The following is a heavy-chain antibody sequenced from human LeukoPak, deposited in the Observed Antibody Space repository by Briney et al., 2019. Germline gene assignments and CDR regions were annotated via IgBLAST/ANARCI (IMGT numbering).Heavy chain of an antibody. J-gene: IGHJ6*03. CDR3: ARDPGSYAYYMDV. D-gene: IGHD1-26*01. V-gene: IGHV3-23*01. CDR1: GFTFSSYG. CDR2: ISGSGGST. Sequence: GGSLRLSCAASGFTFSSYGMSWVRQAPGKGLEWVSAISGSGGSTYYADSVKGRFTISRDNSKNTLYLQMNSLRAEDTAVYYCARDPGSYAYYMDVWGKGTTVTISS.